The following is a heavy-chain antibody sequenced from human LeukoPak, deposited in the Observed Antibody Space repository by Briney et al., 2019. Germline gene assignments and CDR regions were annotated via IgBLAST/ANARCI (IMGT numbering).Heavy chain of an antibody. D-gene: IGHD2-15*01. J-gene: IGHJ4*02. CDR3: ARDPEDIVVVVAATTFDY. Sequence: GRSLRLSCAASGFTFSSYAMHWVRQAPGKGLEWVAVISYDGSNKYYADSVKGRFTIPRDNSKNTLYLQMNSLRAEDTAVYYCARDPEDIVVVVAATTFDYWGQGTLVTVSS. CDR2: ISYDGSNK. CDR1: GFTFSSYA. V-gene: IGHV3-30-3*01.